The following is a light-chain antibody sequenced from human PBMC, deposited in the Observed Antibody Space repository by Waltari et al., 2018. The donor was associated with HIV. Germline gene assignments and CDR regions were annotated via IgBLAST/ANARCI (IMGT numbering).Light chain of an antibody. CDR2: VNG. CDR1: SSNIGAGYD. Sequence: QSVLTQPPSVSGAPGQRVTISCTGSSSNIGAGYDVPWYQQLPGTAPKLLIYVNGNRPSGVPDRFSGSKSGTSASLAITGLQAEDEADYYCQSYDSSLSGWVFGGGTKLTVL. V-gene: IGLV1-40*01. J-gene: IGLJ3*02. CDR3: QSYDSSLSGWV.